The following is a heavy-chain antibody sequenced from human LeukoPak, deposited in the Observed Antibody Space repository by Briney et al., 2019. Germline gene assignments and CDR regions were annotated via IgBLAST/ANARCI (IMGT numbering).Heavy chain of an antibody. Sequence: PGGSLRLSCAASGFNFNNFAMSWVRQAPGKGLEWLSAMTGPADTTYYAESVKGRFTISRDYSKSMVFLQMNSLRVEDTAIYYRAKGAEIDHWGQGTLVTVSS. J-gene: IGHJ4*02. CDR3: AKGAEIDH. CDR1: GFNFNNFA. V-gene: IGHV3-23*01. CDR2: MTGPADTT.